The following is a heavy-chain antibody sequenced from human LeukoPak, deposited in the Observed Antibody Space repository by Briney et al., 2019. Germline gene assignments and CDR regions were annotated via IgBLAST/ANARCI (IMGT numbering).Heavy chain of an antibody. CDR1: GFTFSSYG. J-gene: IGHJ4*02. CDR2: ILYNGSNK. V-gene: IGHV3-30*02. CDR3: AKGGDY. D-gene: IGHD3-16*01. Sequence: GGSLRLSCAASGFTFSSYGMHWVRQAPGKGLEWVAFILYNGSNKYYADSVKGRFTISRDNSKNTLYLQMNSLRAEDTAVYYCAKGGDYWGQGTLVTVSS.